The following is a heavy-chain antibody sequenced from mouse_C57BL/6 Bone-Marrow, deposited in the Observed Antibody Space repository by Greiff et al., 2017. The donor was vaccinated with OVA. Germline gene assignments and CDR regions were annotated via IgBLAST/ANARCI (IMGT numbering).Heavy chain of an antibody. CDR1: GFTFSSYC. Sequence: EVHLVQSGADLVKPGASVKLSCAASGFTFSSYCMSWVRQTPDKRLEWVATISSGGSYTNYPDSVKGKVTITRDKSENTLYLQMSSLKSEDTAVYYCAYYCSGSPFAYWGQGTLVTVSA. D-gene: IGHD1-1*01. J-gene: IGHJ3*01. CDR2: ISSGGSYT. V-gene: IGHV5-6*01. CDR3: AYYCSGSPFAY.